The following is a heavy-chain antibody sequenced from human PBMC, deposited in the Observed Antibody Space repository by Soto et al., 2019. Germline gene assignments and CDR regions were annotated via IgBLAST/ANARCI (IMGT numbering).Heavy chain of an antibody. D-gene: IGHD2-2*01. Sequence: GGSPRLSCAASGFTFSSYWMSWVRQAPGKGLEWVANIKQDGSEKYYVDSVKGRFTISRDNAKNSLYLQMNSLRAEDTAVYYCAREVRYCSSTSCPGPLYYYYMDVWGKGTTVNVSS. CDR1: GFTFSSYW. J-gene: IGHJ6*03. V-gene: IGHV3-7*01. CDR2: IKQDGSEK. CDR3: AREVRYCSSTSCPGPLYYYYMDV.